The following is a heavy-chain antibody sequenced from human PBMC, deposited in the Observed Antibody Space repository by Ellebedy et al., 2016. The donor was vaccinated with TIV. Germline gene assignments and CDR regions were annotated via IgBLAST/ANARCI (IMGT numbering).Heavy chain of an antibody. J-gene: IGHJ6*02. CDR2: IKQDGGEK. V-gene: IGHV3-7*03. D-gene: IGHD5-24*01. CDR1: GFTFSSYW. Sequence: GESLKISXAASGFTFSSYWMTWVRQAPGKGLEWVANIKQDGGEKDYVDSVKGRFTISRDNARNSLYLLMNSLRVEDTAVYYCAREWQYYSYYYGMDVWGQGTTVTVSS. CDR3: AREWQYYSYYYGMDV.